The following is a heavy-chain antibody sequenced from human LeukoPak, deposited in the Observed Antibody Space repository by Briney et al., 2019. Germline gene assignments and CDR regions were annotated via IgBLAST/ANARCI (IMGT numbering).Heavy chain of an antibody. D-gene: IGHD2-2*01. V-gene: IGHV4-4*02. CDR3: ARDLADCSSTSCPSNWFDP. J-gene: IGHJ5*02. CDR2: IYHSGST. CDR1: GGSISSSNW. Sequence: SGTLSLTCAVSGGSISSSNWWSWVRQPPGKGLEWIGEIYHSGSTNYNPSLKSRVTISVDKSRNQFSLKLSSVTAADTAVYYCARDLADCSSTSCPSNWFDPWGQGTLVTVSS.